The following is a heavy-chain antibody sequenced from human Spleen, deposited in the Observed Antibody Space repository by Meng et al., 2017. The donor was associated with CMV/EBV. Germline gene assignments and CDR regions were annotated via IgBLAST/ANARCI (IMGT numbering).Heavy chain of an antibody. CDR2: ITPILGIT. V-gene: IGHV1-69*10. Sequence: SVKVSCKASGGTFSSYAISWVRQAPGQGLEWMGGITPILGITNYAQKFQGRVTITADKSTSTAYMELSSLRSEDTAVYYCVRGSQSGTLEYFQHWGQGTRVTVSS. J-gene: IGHJ1*01. CDR1: GGTFSSYA. CDR3: VRGSQSGTLEYFQH. D-gene: IGHD1-1*01.